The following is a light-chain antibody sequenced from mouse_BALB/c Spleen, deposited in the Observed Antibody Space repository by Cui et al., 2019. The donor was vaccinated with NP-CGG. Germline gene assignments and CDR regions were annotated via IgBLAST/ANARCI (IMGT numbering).Light chain of an antibody. Sequence: QAVVTHESAPTTSPGETVTLTCRSSTGAVTTSNYANWVQEKSDHLFTGLIGGTNNRVPGVPARFSGSLIGDKAALTITGAQTEDEAIYFCALWYSNHWVFGGGTKLTVL. CDR1: TGAVTTSNY. V-gene: IGLV1*01. J-gene: IGLJ1*01. CDR2: GTN. CDR3: ALWYSNHWV.